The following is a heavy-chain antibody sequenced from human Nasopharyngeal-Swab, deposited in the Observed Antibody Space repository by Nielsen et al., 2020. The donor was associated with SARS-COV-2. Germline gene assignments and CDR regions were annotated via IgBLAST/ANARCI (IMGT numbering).Heavy chain of an antibody. V-gene: IGHV1-8*01. CDR1: VYTFTSYD. J-gene: IGHJ4*02. CDR3: ARGGGWLRLLDY. D-gene: IGHD5-12*01. CDR2: MTPNSGKT. Sequence: ASVKVSCKSSVYTFTSYDIHWVRQASGQGLEWMGWMTPNSGKTGYAQTFQGRVTMTRNTSISTAYMALSGLTSEDTAVYYCARGGGWLRLLDYWGQGTLVTVSS.